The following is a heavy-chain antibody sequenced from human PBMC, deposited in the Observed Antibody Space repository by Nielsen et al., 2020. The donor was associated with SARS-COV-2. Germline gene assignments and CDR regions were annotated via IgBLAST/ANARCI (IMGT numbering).Heavy chain of an antibody. V-gene: IGHV3-23*01. CDR1: GFTFSSYA. CDR2: ISGSGGST. Sequence: GGSLRLSCAASGFTFSSYAMSWVRQAPGKGLEWVSVISGSGGSTYYADSVKGRFTISRDNSKNTLYLQMNSLRAEDTAVYYCAKGRIAAAAKAPVDYWGQGTLVTVSS. D-gene: IGHD6-13*01. J-gene: IGHJ4*02. CDR3: AKGRIAAAAKAPVDY.